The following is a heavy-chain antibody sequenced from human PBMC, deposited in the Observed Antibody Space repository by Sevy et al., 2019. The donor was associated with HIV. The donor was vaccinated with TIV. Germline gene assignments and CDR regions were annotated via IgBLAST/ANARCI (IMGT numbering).Heavy chain of an antibody. CDR2: IYHSGST. Sequence: SETLSLTCAVSGGSISSGGYSWSWIRQPPGKGLEWIGYIYHSGSTYYNPSLKSRVTISVDRSKNQFSLKLSSVTAADTAVYCCARGGSMITFGGVIGPFDYWGQGTLVTVSS. CDR1: GGSISSGGYS. J-gene: IGHJ4*02. CDR3: ARGGSMITFGGVIGPFDY. D-gene: IGHD3-16*02. V-gene: IGHV4-30-2*01.